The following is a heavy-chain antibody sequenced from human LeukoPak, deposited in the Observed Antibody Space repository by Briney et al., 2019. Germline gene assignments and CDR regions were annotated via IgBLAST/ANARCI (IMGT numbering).Heavy chain of an antibody. CDR1: GGSISSGFYY. V-gene: IGHV4-61*02. CDR3: AREHPRGEVDDFDY. J-gene: IGHJ4*02. CDR2: IYTSGST. D-gene: IGHD3-16*01. Sequence: SETLSLTCTVSGGSISSGFYYWSWLRQPAGKGLEWIGRIYTSGSTNYNPSLKSRISISVDTSKNQFSLKLTSVTAADTAVYYCAREHPRGEVDDFDYWGQGTLVTVSS.